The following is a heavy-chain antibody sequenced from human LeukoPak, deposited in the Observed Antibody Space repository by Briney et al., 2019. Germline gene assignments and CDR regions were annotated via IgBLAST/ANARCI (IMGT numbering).Heavy chain of an antibody. D-gene: IGHD3-10*01. CDR1: GYSFTSYW. CDR3: ARRVTMIRGVVDY. CDR2: IYPGDSDT. V-gene: IGHV5-51*01. J-gene: IGHJ4*02. Sequence: PGKSLKISCKGSGYSFTSYWIGWVRQMPGKGLEWMGIIYPGDSDTRYSPSFQGQVTISADKFISTAYLQWSSLKASDTAMYYCARRVTMIRGVVDYWGQGTLVTVSS.